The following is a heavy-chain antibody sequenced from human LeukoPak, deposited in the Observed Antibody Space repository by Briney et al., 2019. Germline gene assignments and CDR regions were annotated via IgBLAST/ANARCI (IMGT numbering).Heavy chain of an antibody. Sequence: ASVKVSCKASGGTFSSYAISWVRQAPGQGLEWMGGIIPIFGTANYAQKFQGRVTITADESTSTAYMELSGLRSEDTAVYYCARAYDSSEFGFDYWGQGTLVTVSS. CDR3: ARAYDSSEFGFDY. V-gene: IGHV1-69*13. J-gene: IGHJ4*02. CDR1: GGTFSSYA. CDR2: IIPIFGTA. D-gene: IGHD3-22*01.